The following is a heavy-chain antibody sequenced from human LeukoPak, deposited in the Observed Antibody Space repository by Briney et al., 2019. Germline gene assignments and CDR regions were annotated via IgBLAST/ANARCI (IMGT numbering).Heavy chain of an antibody. Sequence: GESLRISCKGSGYTFTSYWISWVRLMPGKGLEWMGRIDPSDSYTNYSPSFQGHVTISADKSISTAFLQWSSLKASDTAMYYCARSGSNILTTYYYYGMDVWGKGTTVTVSS. D-gene: IGHD3-9*01. J-gene: IGHJ6*04. V-gene: IGHV5-10-1*01. CDR2: IDPSDSYT. CDR3: ARSGSNILTTYYYYGMDV. CDR1: GYTFTSYW.